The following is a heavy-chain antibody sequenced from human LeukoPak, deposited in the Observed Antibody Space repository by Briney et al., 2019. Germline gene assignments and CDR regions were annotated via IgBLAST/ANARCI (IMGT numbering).Heavy chain of an antibody. D-gene: IGHD2-2*02. CDR3: ARAPPIWCSSTSCYTVYMDV. CDR2: INPNSGGT. Sequence: GASVKVSCKASGYTFTGYYMHWVRQAPGQGLEWMGWINPNSGGTNYEQKFQGRVTMTRDTSISTAYMELSRLRSDDTAVYYCARAPPIWCSSTSCYTVYMDVWGKGTTVTVSS. V-gene: IGHV1-2*02. J-gene: IGHJ6*03. CDR1: GYTFTGYY.